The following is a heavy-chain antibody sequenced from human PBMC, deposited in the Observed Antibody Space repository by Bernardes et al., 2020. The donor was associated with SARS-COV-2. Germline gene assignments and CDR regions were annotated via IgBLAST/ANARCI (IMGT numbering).Heavy chain of an antibody. Sequence: GGSLRLSCAASGFTFGDHYMDWVRKAPGKGLEWIGRIRKKINSYTTEYAASVRGRFTVSRDDSKNSLYLQMNSLKIEDTAVYYCARSTNYGRNHNFDYWGQGTLVTVSS. V-gene: IGHV3-72*01. D-gene: IGHD4-17*01. CDR2: IRKKINSYTT. CDR3: ARSTNYGRNHNFDY. CDR1: GFTFGDHY. J-gene: IGHJ4*02.